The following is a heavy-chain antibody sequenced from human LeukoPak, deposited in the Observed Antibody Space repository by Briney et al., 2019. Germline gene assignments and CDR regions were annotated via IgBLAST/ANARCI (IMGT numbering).Heavy chain of an antibody. CDR2: ISWNSDII. CDR3: VKSGGYYYMDA. CDR1: GVIFHDFA. V-gene: IGHV3-9*01. J-gene: IGHJ6*03. D-gene: IGHD2-15*01. Sequence: SLRLSCAASGVIFHDFAMHWVRHTPRKGLEWVSTISWNSDIILYADSVKGRFTIFRDNDRDSLYMEINSLRPEDTALYYCVKSGGYYYMDAWGKGTTVIVSS.